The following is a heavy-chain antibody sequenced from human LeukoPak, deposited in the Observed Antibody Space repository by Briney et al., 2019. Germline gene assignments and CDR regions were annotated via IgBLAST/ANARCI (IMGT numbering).Heavy chain of an antibody. J-gene: IGHJ5*02. V-gene: IGHV3-74*01. Sequence: GGSLRLSCAASGFTFSSYWMHWVRQAPGKGLVWVSRINSDGSSTSYADSVKGRFTISRDNAKNSLYLQMNSLRAGDTAVYYCARDGRGYSGYDEGWFDPWGQGTLVTVSS. CDR1: GFTFSSYW. CDR2: INSDGSST. D-gene: IGHD5-12*01. CDR3: ARDGRGYSGYDEGWFDP.